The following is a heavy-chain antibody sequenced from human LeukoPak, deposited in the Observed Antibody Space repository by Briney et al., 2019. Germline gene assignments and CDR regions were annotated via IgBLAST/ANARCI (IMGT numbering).Heavy chain of an antibody. CDR1: GFTVSSNY. V-gene: IGHV3-66*01. CDR2: IYSGGST. Sequence: GSVRLSCAASGFTVSSNYMSWVSQAPGKGLEWVSVIYSGGSTYYADSVKGRFTISRDNSKNTLYLQMNSLRAEDTAVYYCARDRGYYYDSSGYLRVYCGQRTLVTVSS. CDR3: ARDRGYYYDSSGYLRVY. D-gene: IGHD3-22*01. J-gene: IGHJ4*02.